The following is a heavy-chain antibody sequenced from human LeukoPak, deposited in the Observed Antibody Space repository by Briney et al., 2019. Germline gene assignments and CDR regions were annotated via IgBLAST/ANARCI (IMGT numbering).Heavy chain of an antibody. Sequence: PSETLSLTCAVYGGSFSGYYWSWIRQPPGKGLEWIWEINHSGSTNYNPSLKSRVTISVDTSKNQFSLKLSSVTAADTAVYYCARGRSSGGSYYGSDYWGQGTLVTVSS. D-gene: IGHD1-26*01. CDR3: ARGRSSGGSYYGSDY. J-gene: IGHJ4*02. V-gene: IGHV4-34*01. CDR1: GGSFSGYY. CDR2: INHSGST.